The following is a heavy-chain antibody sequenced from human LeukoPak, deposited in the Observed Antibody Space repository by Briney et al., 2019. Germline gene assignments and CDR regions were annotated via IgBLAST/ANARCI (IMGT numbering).Heavy chain of an antibody. D-gene: IGHD3-22*01. V-gene: IGHV3-64D*06. CDR3: VKRTGDSSGYYDY. Sequence: GGSLRLSCSASGFTFSSYLMHWVRQAPGKGLEYVSAISGNGGSTFYADSVKGRFTISRDNSKNTLYLQMSSLRAEDTAVYYCVKRTGDSSGYYDYWGQGTLVTLSA. CDR2: ISGNGGST. J-gene: IGHJ4*02. CDR1: GFTFSSYL.